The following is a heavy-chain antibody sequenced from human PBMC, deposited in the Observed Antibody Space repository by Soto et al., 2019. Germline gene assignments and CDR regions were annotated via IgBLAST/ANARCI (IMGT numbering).Heavy chain of an antibody. J-gene: IGHJ4*02. CDR3: ARGRGAAADYFDF. D-gene: IGHD6-13*01. CDR1: GFTFSDYY. Sequence: QVQLVESGGGLVKPGGSLRLSCAVSGFTFSDYYMTWIRQAPGTGLEWVSYISSSTSHTNYADSVKGRFTISRDNAKNSLFLQMNILRTEDTAVDYCARGRGAAADYFDFWGQGTLVTVSS. V-gene: IGHV3-11*05. CDR2: ISSSTSHT.